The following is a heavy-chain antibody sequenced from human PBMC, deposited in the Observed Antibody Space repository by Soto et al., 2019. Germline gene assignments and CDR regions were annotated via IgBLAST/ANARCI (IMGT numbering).Heavy chain of an antibody. CDR2: IWYDGSNK. CDR1: GFTVSIYG. V-gene: IGHV3-33*06. J-gene: IGHJ5*02. Sequence: RALRLSCAASGFTVSIYGMHWVRQAPGKGLEWVGIIWYDGSNKYYADSVKGRFTISRDNSKNTLYLEVNSLRPDDTAVYYCAKSSRQYASAIQAFFDPWGLGTLVTVS. CDR3: AKSSRQYASAIQAFFDP. D-gene: IGHD2-2*01.